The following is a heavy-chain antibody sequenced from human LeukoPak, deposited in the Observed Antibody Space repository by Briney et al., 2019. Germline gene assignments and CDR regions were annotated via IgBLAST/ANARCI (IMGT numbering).Heavy chain of an antibody. D-gene: IGHD2-2*01. CDR1: GGSISSSSYY. Sequence: PSETLSLTCTVSGGSISSSSYYWGWIRQPPGKGLEWIGSIYYSGSTYYNPSLKSRVTISADTSKNQFSLKLSSVTAADTAVYYCASVYCSSTSCYGDAFDIWGQGTMVTVSS. J-gene: IGHJ3*02. V-gene: IGHV4-39*01. CDR3: ASVYCSSTSCYGDAFDI. CDR2: IYYSGST.